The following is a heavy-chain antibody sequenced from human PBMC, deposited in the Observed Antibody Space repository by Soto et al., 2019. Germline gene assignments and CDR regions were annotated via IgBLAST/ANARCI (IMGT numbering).Heavy chain of an antibody. J-gene: IGHJ4*02. CDR1: GFTFSSYG. V-gene: IGHV3-33*01. D-gene: IGHD3-10*01. CDR2: IWYDGSNK. Sequence: GGSLRLSCAASGFTFSSYGMHWVRQAPGKGLEWVAVIWYDGSNKYYADSVKGRFTISRHNSKNTLYLQMNSLRAEDTAVYYCARDGTYYYGSGSYYYFDYWGQGTLVTVSS. CDR3: ARDGTYYYGSGSYYYFDY.